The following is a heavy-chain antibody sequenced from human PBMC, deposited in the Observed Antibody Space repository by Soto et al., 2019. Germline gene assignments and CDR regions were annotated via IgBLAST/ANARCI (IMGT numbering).Heavy chain of an antibody. J-gene: IGHJ5*02. V-gene: IGHV4-59*01. D-gene: IGHD3-16*02. CDR3: ARESMITFGGVIVNNWFDP. Sequence: SETLSLTCTVSGGSISSYYWSWIRQPPGKGLEWIGYIYYSGSTNYNPSLKSRVTISVDTSKNQFSLKLSSVTAADTAVYYCARESMITFGGVIVNNWFDPWGQGTLVTVSS. CDR1: GGSISSYY. CDR2: IYYSGST.